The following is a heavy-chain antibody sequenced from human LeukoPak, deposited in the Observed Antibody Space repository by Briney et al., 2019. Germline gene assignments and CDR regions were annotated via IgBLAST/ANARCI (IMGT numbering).Heavy chain of an antibody. CDR1: GFTFSSYW. Sequence: GGSLRLSCGASGFTFSSYWMHWVRQAPGKGLVWVSRIKSDGSYTSYADSVKGRFTISRDNAKNTLYLQMNSLRAEDTAVYFCARAGYIYGFDYWGQGTLATVSS. V-gene: IGHV3-74*01. D-gene: IGHD5-18*01. CDR2: IKSDGSYT. CDR3: ARAGYIYGFDY. J-gene: IGHJ4*02.